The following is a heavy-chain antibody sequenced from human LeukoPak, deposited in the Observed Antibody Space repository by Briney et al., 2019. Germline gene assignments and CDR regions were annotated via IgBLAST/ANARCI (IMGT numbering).Heavy chain of an antibody. CDR1: GYTFTNYG. D-gene: IGHD2-15*01. CDR2: ISAYNGNT. J-gene: IGHJ4*02. V-gene: IGHV1-18*01. Sequence: ASVKVSCKTSGYTFTNYGVTWVRQAPGQGLEWVGWISAYNGNTNYAQKLQGRVTMTTDTSTSTAYMELRSLRSDDTAVYYCARGTFFDYWGQGTLVTVSS. CDR3: ARGTFFDY.